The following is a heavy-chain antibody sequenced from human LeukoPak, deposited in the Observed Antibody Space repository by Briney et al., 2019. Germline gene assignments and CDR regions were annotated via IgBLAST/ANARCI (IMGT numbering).Heavy chain of an antibody. CDR2: IYTSGST. CDR1: GGSISSGSYY. D-gene: IGHD6-13*01. J-gene: IGHJ4*02. Sequence: SETLSLTCTVSGGSISSGSYYWSWIRQPAGKGLEWIGRIYTSGSTNYNPSLKSRVTISVDTSKNQFSLKLSSVTAADTAVYYCARLIAAAGTNWGQGTLVTVSS. CDR3: ARLIAAAGTN. V-gene: IGHV4-61*02.